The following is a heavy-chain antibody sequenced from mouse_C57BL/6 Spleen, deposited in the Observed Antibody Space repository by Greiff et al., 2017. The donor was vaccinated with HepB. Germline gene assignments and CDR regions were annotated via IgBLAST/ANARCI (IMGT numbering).Heavy chain of an antibody. J-gene: IGHJ4*01. Sequence: QVQLKESGPELVKPGASVKLSCKASGYTFTSYDINWVKQRPGQGLEWIGWIYPRDGSTKYNEQFKGKATLTVDTSSSTAYMELHSLTSEDSAVYFCARYWERYYYAMDYWGQGTSVTVSS. CDR3: ARYWERYYYAMDY. D-gene: IGHD4-1*01. CDR2: IYPRDGST. CDR1: GYTFTSYD. V-gene: IGHV1-85*01.